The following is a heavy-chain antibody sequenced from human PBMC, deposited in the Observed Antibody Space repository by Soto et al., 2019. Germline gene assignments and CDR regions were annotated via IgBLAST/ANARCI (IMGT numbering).Heavy chain of an antibody. J-gene: IGHJ4*02. CDR3: ATDQGREKLQKGVHY. V-gene: IGHV3-30*03. CDR1: GFIFRTYG. CDR2: ISYDGSDK. Sequence: QVQLVESGGGVVQPGRSLRLSCAASGFIFRTYGMHWVRQAPGKGLEWVALISYDGSDKYFAESVKGRFTISRDNSKNTVYLQRNSLRAEDTAVYYCATDQGREKLQKGVHYWGQGTLVTVSS.